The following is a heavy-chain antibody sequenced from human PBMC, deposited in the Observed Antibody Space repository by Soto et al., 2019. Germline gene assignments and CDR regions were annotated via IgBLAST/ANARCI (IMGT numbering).Heavy chain of an antibody. J-gene: IGHJ6*02. CDR1: GYSLATYW. CDR3: ARLGDCSGGSCFSRYYYHGMDV. CDR2: IDPSDSYI. V-gene: IGHV5-10-1*01. Sequence: GESLKISCKSSGYSLATYWITWVRQMPGKGLEWMGRIDPSDSYINYSPSFQGRVTTSADKSLNTAYLQWSSLEASDTAMYYCARLGDCSGGSCFSRYYYHGMDVWGQGTTVTVSS. D-gene: IGHD2-15*01.